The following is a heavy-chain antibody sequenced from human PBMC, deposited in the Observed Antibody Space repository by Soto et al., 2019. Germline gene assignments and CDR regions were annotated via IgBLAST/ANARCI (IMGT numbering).Heavy chain of an antibody. J-gene: IGHJ5*02. CDR3: AREIVTAGGHNYFQP. D-gene: IGHD2-21*02. V-gene: IGHV4-4*02. CDR2: VYHTGDT. Sequence: SETLSLTCGFSGVTVASSHWWRWVRESPGRGLEWIGNVYHTGDTNFNPSLQSRVTFSVDKSNNQFSLRLTSVTAADTAVYFCAREIVTAGGHNYFQPWGPGTLVTVSS. CDR1: GVTVASSHW.